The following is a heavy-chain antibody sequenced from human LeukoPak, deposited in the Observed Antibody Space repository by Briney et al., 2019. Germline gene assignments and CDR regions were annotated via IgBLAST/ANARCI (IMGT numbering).Heavy chain of an antibody. Sequence: PSETLSLTCTVSGASISSYYWSWIRQPPGKGLEWIGYIYHSGSTNYNPSLKSRVTISVDTSKNHFSLRLSSVTAADTAVYYCASGLLLGATGPGKDYWGQGTLVTVSS. CDR2: IYHSGST. V-gene: IGHV4-59*08. J-gene: IGHJ4*02. CDR1: GASISSYY. CDR3: ASGLLLGATGPGKDY. D-gene: IGHD1-26*01.